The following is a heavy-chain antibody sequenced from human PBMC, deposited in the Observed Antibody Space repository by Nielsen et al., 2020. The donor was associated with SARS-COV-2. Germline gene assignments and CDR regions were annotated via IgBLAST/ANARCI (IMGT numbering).Heavy chain of an antibody. Sequence: GGSLRLSCAASGFTFSSYGMHWVRQAPGKGLEWVAVISYDGSNKYYADSVKGRFTISRDNSKNTLYLQMNSLRAEDTAVYYCAKDRDFWSGPALYWGQGTLVTVSS. V-gene: IGHV3-30*18. D-gene: IGHD3-3*01. CDR2: ISYDGSNK. CDR3: AKDRDFWSGPALY. J-gene: IGHJ4*02. CDR1: GFTFSSYG.